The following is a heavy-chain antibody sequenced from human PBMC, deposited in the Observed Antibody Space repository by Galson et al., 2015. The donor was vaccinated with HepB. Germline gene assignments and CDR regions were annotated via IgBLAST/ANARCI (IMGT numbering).Heavy chain of an antibody. V-gene: IGHV1-2*02. CDR2: INPNSGGT. Sequence: SVKVSCKASGYTFTGYYMHWVRQAPGQGLEWMGWINPNSGGTNYAQKFQGRVTMTRDTSISTAYMELSRLRSDDTAVYYCAGRRVSVSGIAAEYYYYGMDVWGQGTTVTVSS. CDR3: AGRRVSVSGIAAEYYYYGMDV. CDR1: GYTFTGYY. D-gene: IGHD6-13*01. J-gene: IGHJ6*02.